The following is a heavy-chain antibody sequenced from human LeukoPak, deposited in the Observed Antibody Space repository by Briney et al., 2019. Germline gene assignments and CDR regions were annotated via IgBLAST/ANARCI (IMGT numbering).Heavy chain of an antibody. D-gene: IGHD2-15*01. CDR1: GYTFTSYD. Sequence: ASVKVSCKASGYTFTSYDINWVRQATGQGLEWMGWMNPNSGNTGYAQKFQGRVTMTRNTSISTAYMELSSLRSEDTAVYYCARVLPFYCSGGSCYSFMDVWDQGTTVTVSS. CDR2: MNPNSGNT. V-gene: IGHV1-8*01. CDR3: ARVLPFYCSGGSCYSFMDV. J-gene: IGHJ6*02.